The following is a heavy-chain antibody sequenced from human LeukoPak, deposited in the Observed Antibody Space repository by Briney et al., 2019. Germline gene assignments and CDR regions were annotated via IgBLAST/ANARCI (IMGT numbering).Heavy chain of an antibody. V-gene: IGHV4-38-2*02. CDR1: GYSISSGYY. CDR2: IYHSGST. J-gene: IGHJ4*02. D-gene: IGHD5/OR15-5a*01. Sequence: SETLSLTCTVSGYSISSGYYWGWIPQPPGKGREWIGSIYHSGSTYYNPSLKSRVTISVDTSKNQFSLKLSSVTAADTAVYYCARANRVSLYYFDYWGQGTLVTVSS. CDR3: ARANRVSLYYFDY.